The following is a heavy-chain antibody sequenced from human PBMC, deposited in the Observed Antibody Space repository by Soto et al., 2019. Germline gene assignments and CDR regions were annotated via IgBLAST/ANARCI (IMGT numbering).Heavy chain of an antibody. D-gene: IGHD1-7*01. CDR3: ARWGGGYNWNYGSGMDV. Sequence: ASVKVSFKASGYTFTGYYMHWVRQAPGQGLEWMGWINPNSGGTNYAQKFQGRVTMTRDTSISTAYMELSRLRSDDTAVYYCARWGGGYNWNYGSGMDVWGQGTTVTVSS. J-gene: IGHJ6*02. V-gene: IGHV1-2*02. CDR1: GYTFTGYY. CDR2: INPNSGGT.